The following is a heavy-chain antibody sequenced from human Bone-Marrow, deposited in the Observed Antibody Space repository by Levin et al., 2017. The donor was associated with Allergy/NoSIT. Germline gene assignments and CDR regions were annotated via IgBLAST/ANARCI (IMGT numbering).Heavy chain of an antibody. D-gene: IGHD4-23*01. CDR1: FFSFPFSS. CDR3: ARVQGGLRWLGYGLDV. Sequence: PSQTLSLTCVLSFFSFPFSSFLFLLPPPFQGLEWIGQINHSADTKYNPSLTSRVTISVDMSKNQFSLQLTSVTAADTAVYYCARVQGGLRWLGYGLDVWGPGTTVTVSS. CDR2: INHSADT. J-gene: IGHJ6*02. V-gene: IGHV4-34*01.